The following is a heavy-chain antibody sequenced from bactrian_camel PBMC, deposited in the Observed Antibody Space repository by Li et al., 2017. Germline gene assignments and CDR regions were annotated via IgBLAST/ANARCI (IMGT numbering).Heavy chain of an antibody. CDR1: GYSIKTNC. D-gene: IGHD6*01. V-gene: IGHV3S53*01. Sequence: HVQLVESGGGSVRPGGSLRLSCVASGYSIKTNCVGWFRQVPGNEREWVSSLSPGRSAYYAAFLRGRFTISRDNSKNTLYLQMNNLKTEDTAVYYCATEDYEASWYDYYGIHYWGKGTQVTVS. CDR2: LSPGRSA. J-gene: IGHJ7*01.